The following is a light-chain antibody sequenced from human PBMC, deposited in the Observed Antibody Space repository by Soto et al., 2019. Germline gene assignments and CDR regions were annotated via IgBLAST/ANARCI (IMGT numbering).Light chain of an antibody. CDR1: SSDVGGYGY. J-gene: IGLJ1*01. V-gene: IGLV2-14*01. Sequence: QPVLTQPASVSGSPGQSITISCTGTSSDVGGYGYVSWYQQHPGKAPKLMIYEVSNRPSGVSNRFSGSKSGNTASLTVSGLQAEDEADYYCSSYTSGSTYVFGTGTKLTVL. CDR2: EVS. CDR3: SSYTSGSTYV.